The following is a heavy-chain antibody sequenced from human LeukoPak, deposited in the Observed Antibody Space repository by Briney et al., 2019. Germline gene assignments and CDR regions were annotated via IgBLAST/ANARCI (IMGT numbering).Heavy chain of an antibody. J-gene: IGHJ4*02. V-gene: IGHV4-34*01. D-gene: IGHD3-3*01. CDR3: ARGDYDFWSGYSTCFDH. CDR2: INHSGST. CDR1: GGSFSGYY. Sequence: KPSETLSLTCAVYGGSFSGYYWSWIRQPLGKGLEWLGEINHSGSTNYNPSLKSRVTISVDTSKNQFSLKLSSVTAADTAVYYCARGDYDFWSGYSTCFDHWGQGTLVTVSS.